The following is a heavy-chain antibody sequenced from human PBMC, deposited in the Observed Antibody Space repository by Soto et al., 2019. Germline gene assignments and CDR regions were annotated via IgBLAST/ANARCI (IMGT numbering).Heavy chain of an antibody. CDR2: IYRSGST. CDR3: ARGQGLWKVDY. D-gene: IGHD3-16*01. J-gene: IGHJ4*02. V-gene: IGHV4-4*02. Sequence: QVQLQESGPGLVKPSGTLSLTCDVSGDSISSSNWWSWVRQPPGKGLEWIGEIYRSGSTNYNPSRKSRVSISIDKSKSLFYLKLSPVTAADTAVYYCARGQGLWKVDYWGQGTLVTVSS. CDR1: GDSISSSNW.